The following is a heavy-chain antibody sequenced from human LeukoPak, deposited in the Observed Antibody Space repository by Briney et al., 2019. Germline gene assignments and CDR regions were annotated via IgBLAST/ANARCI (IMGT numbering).Heavy chain of an antibody. CDR2: ISGSGGNT. V-gene: IGHV3-23*01. CDR3: VRGPDYYDY. CDR1: GFIFSNYA. J-gene: IGHJ4*02. Sequence: GGSLRLSCAASGFIFSNYAMGWGRQAPGKGLEWVSSISGSGGNTYYADSVKGRFTFSRDNSKNTLHLQMNSLRAEDTAVYYCVRGPDYYDYWGRGPLVTVSS.